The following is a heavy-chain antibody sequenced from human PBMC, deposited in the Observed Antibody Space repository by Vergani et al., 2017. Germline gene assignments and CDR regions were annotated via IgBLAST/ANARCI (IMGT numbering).Heavy chain of an antibody. CDR3: ARHDSGHYDASYYGLDV. CDR1: GDSISSYY. Sequence: QVQLQESGPGLVKPSETLSLTCTVSGDSISSYYWSWIRQPPGKGLEWIGYIYHSGSTNYNPSLMSRISMSVDTSRTKFSLKLSSVTAADSAVYYCARHDSGHYDASYYGLDVWGQGTTVTVSS. D-gene: IGHD3-16*01. CDR2: IYHSGST. V-gene: IGHV4-59*08. J-gene: IGHJ6*02.